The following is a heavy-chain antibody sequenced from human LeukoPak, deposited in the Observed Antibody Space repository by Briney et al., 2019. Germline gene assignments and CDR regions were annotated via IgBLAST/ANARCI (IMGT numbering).Heavy chain of an antibody. CDR3: ARDRQSGSYYGEVSSLDWFDP. CDR1: GGTFSSYA. J-gene: IGHJ5*02. CDR2: IIPIFGTA. Sequence: SVKVSCKASGGTFSSYAISWVRQAPGQGLEWMGGIIPIFGTANYAQKFQGRVTITADESTSTAYMELSSLRSEDAAVYYCARDRQSGSYYGEVSSLDWFDPWGQGTLVTVSS. D-gene: IGHD1-26*01. V-gene: IGHV1-69*13.